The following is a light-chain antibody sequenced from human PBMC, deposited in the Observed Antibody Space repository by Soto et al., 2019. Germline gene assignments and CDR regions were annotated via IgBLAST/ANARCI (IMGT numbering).Light chain of an antibody. Sequence: DIQMTQSPSTLSVSVGDRVTLTCRASQSVSSRLAWYQQKPGKAPKLLLYDTSNLQSGVPSRFRGSGFGTEFALAVYSLQPDDFGTYYCHHYQAYEHHTFGQGTKVEIE. CDR3: HHYQAYEHHT. CDR1: QSVSSR. V-gene: IGKV1-5*01. J-gene: IGKJ2*01. CDR2: DTS.